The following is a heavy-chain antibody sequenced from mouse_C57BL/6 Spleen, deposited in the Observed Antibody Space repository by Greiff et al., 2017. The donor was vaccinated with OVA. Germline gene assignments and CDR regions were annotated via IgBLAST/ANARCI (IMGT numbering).Heavy chain of an antibody. Sequence: QVQLKESGAELVRPGTSVKVSCKASGYAFTNYLIEWVKQRPGQGLEWIGVINPGSGGTNYNEKFKGKATLTADKSSSTAYMQLSSLTSEDSAVYFCARSRLLHFSDYWGQGTTLTVSS. V-gene: IGHV1-54*01. D-gene: IGHD2-3*01. CDR1: GYAFTNYL. CDR2: INPGSGGT. J-gene: IGHJ2*01. CDR3: ARSRLLHFSDY.